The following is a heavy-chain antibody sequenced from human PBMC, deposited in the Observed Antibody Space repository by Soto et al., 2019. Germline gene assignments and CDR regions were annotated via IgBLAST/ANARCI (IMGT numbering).Heavy chain of an antibody. J-gene: IGHJ4*02. CDR1: GFTFSSYA. CDR3: AKEARGGGTFDY. CDR2: ISGSGGST. V-gene: IGHV3-23*01. Sequence: EVQLLESGGGLVQPGGSLRLSCAASGFTFSSYAMNWVRQAPGKGLEWVSAISGSGGSTYYADSVKGRFTISRDNSENALDLQMNSLRAEDTAVYFCAKEARGGGTFDYWGRGTLVTVSS. D-gene: IGHD1-26*01.